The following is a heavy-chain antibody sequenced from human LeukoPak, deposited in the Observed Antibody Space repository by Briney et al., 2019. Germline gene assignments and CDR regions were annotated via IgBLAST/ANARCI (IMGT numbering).Heavy chain of an antibody. Sequence: PGGSLRLSCAASGFTFSSYAIHWVRQAPGKGLEWVAVISYDGSNKYYADSVKGRFTISRDNSKNTLYLQMNRLRAEDTAVYYCASTRSHYYYYGMDVWGKGTTVTVSS. V-gene: IGHV3-30*04. CDR1: GFTFSSYA. J-gene: IGHJ6*04. CDR3: ASTRSHYYYYGMDV. CDR2: ISYDGSNK.